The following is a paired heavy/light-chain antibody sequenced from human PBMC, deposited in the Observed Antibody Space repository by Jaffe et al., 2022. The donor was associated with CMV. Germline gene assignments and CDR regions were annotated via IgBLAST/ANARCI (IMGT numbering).Heavy chain of an antibody. J-gene: IGHJ3*02. D-gene: IGHD3-10*01. Sequence: QLQLQESGPGLVKPSETLSLTCTVSGGSITNNNYYWGWIRQPPGKGLDWIASIYYSGIIYYNPSLKSRVTISVDPSKNQFSLKLTSVTAADTAVYYCARHFGDSSAWQRFDMWGQGTMVTVSP. V-gene: IGHV4-39*01. CDR3: ARHFGDSSAWQRFDM. CDR1: GGSITNNNYY. CDR2: IYYSGII.
Light chain of an antibody. CDR3: QQYQSTPFT. CDR2: WAS. J-gene: IGKJ3*01. CDR1: QSVLNSSNNKNS. V-gene: IGKV4-1*01. Sequence: DIVMTQSPDSLAVSLGERATINCKSSQSVLNSSNNKNSIAWYQQKPGQPPKVFIYWASTRESGVPDRFSGSGSGTDFTLTISGLQAEDVAVYYCQQYQSTPFTFGPGTKVDIK.